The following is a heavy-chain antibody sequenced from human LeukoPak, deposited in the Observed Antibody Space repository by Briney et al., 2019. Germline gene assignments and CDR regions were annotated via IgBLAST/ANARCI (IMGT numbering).Heavy chain of an antibody. J-gene: IGHJ5*02. CDR3: ARVPVLFWSGAYDL. Sequence: GGSLRLSCVASGFTANHIYMNWVRQAPGKGLEWVSAIYSAGATNYADSVRGRFTVSRDISKNTLYLQMNSLRAEDTAVYYCARVPVLFWSGAYDLWGQGTLVTASS. CDR1: GFTANHIY. V-gene: IGHV3-53*01. D-gene: IGHD3-3*01. CDR2: IYSAGAT.